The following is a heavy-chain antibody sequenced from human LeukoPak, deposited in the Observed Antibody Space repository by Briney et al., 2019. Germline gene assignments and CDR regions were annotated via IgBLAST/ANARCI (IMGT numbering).Heavy chain of an antibody. Sequence: LSLTCTVSGGSISSGGYYMSWVRQAPGKGLEWVSVIYSGGSTYYADSVKGRFTISRDNSKNTLYLQMNSLRAEDTAVYYCARGNRFLEWLFYFDYWGQGTLVTVSS. V-gene: IGHV3-53*01. CDR3: ARGNRFLEWLFYFDY. CDR2: IYSGGST. CDR1: GGSISSGGYY. J-gene: IGHJ4*02. D-gene: IGHD3-3*01.